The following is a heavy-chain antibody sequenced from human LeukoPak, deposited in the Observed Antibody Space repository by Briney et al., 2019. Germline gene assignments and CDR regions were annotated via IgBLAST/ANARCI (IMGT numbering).Heavy chain of an antibody. CDR1: GGSFSGYY. CDR2: INYGGST. D-gene: IGHD3-10*01. V-gene: IGHV4-34*01. CDR3: ARHGNYYGSGSYY. J-gene: IGHJ4*02. Sequence: SETLSLTCAAYGGSFSGYYWSWIRQPPGKGLEWIGEINYGGSTNYNPSLKSRVTISVDTSKNQFSLKLSSVTAADTAVYYCARHGNYYGSGSYYWGQGTLVTASS.